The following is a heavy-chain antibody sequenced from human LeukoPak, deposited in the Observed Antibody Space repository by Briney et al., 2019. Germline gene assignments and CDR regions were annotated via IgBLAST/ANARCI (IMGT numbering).Heavy chain of an antibody. CDR3: ARVNTMIVVVPPDWYFDL. J-gene: IGHJ2*01. Sequence: SETLSLTCTVSGGSISSYYWSWIRQPPGKGLEWIGEINHSGSTNYNPSLKSRVTISVDTSKNQFSLKLSSVTAADTAVYYCARVNTMIVVVPPDWYFDLWGRGTLVTVSS. V-gene: IGHV4-34*01. CDR2: INHSGST. CDR1: GGSISSYY. D-gene: IGHD3-22*01.